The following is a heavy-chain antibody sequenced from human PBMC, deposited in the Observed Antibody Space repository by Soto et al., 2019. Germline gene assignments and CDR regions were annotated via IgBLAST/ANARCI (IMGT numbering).Heavy chain of an antibody. D-gene: IGHD2-2*01. CDR3: VRGRPIEWVVRKFNTYVKDV. Sequence: QVHLQQWGAGVLKPSETLSLTCAVYGGSLSGSFWSWIRQPPGRGLEWIGEINHSGRNNYGPSLRGRVTISVDTSKNQISLKLRSVTAADTAVYYCVRGRPIEWVVRKFNTYVKDVWGKGTTVTVSS. CDR2: INHSGRN. CDR1: GGSLSGSF. J-gene: IGHJ6*04. V-gene: IGHV4-34*02.